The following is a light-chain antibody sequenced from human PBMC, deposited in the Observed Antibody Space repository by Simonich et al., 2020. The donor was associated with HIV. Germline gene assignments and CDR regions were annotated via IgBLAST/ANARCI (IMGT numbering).Light chain of an antibody. V-gene: IGKV3D-15*01. CDR2: DAS. Sequence: EIVLTQSPATLSLSPGERATLSCRARQSVSSNLAWYQQKPGQAPRLLIYDASNRATGIPARFSGSGSGTEFTLTISSLQPEDFATYYCQQYNNWPPPITFGQGTRLEIK. J-gene: IGKJ5*01. CDR1: QSVSSN. CDR3: QQYNNWPPPIT.